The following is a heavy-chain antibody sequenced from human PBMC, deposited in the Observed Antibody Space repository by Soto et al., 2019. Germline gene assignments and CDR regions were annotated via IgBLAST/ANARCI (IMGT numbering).Heavy chain of an antibody. CDR3: ARDGCSSTSCYYYYFDH. D-gene: IGHD2-2*01. CDR2: INAGNGNT. J-gene: IGHJ4*02. CDR1: GYTFTSYA. V-gene: IGHV1-3*01. Sequence: ASLKVSCNASGYTFTSYARHWVRQAPGERREWMGWINAGNGNTKYSQKFQGRVTITRDTSASTAYIELSSLISEDTTVYYCARDGCSSTSCYYYYFDHWGQGTPVTVSS.